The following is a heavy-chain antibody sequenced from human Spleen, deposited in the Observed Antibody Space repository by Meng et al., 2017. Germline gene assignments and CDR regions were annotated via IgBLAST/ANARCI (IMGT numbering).Heavy chain of an antibody. CDR2: IIPILGIA. J-gene: IGHJ2*01. CDR1: GGTFSSYT. Sequence: SVKVSCKASGGTFSSYTISWVRQAPGQGLEWMGRIIPILGIANYAQKFQGRVTITADKSTSTAYMELSSLRSDDTAVYYCARDRSDFYDSSGYYYGYFDLWGRGTLVTVSS. V-gene: IGHV1-69*04. D-gene: IGHD3-22*01. CDR3: ARDRSDFYDSSGYYYGYFDL.